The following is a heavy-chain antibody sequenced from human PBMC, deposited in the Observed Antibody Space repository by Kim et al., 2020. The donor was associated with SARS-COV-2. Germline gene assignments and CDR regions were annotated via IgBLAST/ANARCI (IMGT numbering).Heavy chain of an antibody. J-gene: IGHJ4*02. D-gene: IGHD6-13*01. Sequence: TNYNPSLKSQVTISVDTSKNQFSLKLSSVTAADTAVYYCARGSTGSWYDYWGQGTLVTVSS. CDR2: T. CDR3: ARGSTGSWYDY. V-gene: IGHV4-34*01.